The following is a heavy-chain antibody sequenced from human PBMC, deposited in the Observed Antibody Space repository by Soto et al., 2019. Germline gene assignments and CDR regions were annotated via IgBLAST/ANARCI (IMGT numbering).Heavy chain of an antibody. CDR2: IYYSGRT. J-gene: IGHJ6*02. V-gene: IGHV4-59*01. CDR3: ARGDMXVIPGAVLNYYYYAMDV. Sequence: SETLSLTCTASGGSSSTYYWSWIRQPPGKGLEWIGYIYYSGRTNYNPSLKSRVTLSVDTSKNQFSLKLNSVTAADTAVYYCARGDMXVIPGAVLNYYYYAMDVWGQGTTVTVSS. CDR1: GGSSSTYY. D-gene: IGHD2-2*01.